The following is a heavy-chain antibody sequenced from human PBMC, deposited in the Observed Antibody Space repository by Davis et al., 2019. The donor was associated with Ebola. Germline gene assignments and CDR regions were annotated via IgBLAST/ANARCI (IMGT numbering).Heavy chain of an antibody. CDR3: ARTDRVCSGGTCYSGNDFDY. J-gene: IGHJ4*02. Sequence: SETLSLTCTVSGGSVSSGGHYWSWIRQPPGKGLEWIAYIYYSGSTHYNPSLKSRATISVDTSRNQFSLKLTSVTAADTAVYYCARTDRVCSGGTCYSGNDFDYWGQGTLVTVSS. CDR1: GGSVSSGGHY. D-gene: IGHD2-15*01. CDR2: IYYSGST. V-gene: IGHV4-61*08.